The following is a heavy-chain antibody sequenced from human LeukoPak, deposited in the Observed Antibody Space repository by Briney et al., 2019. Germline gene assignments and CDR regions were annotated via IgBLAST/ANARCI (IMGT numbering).Heavy chain of an antibody. CDR1: GGFFSGSY. D-gene: IGHD3-3*01. CDR2: INLSGST. V-gene: IGHV4-34*01. J-gene: IGHJ4*02. CDR3: ARVSISLFGVVTAHFDS. Sequence: SETLSLTCGVSGGFFSGSYWGWIRQPPGKGLEWIGEINLSGSTNYNSSLTSRVTISLDTSKNQFSLNLRSVTTADTAVYYCARVSISLFGVVTAHFDSWGQGTLVAVSS.